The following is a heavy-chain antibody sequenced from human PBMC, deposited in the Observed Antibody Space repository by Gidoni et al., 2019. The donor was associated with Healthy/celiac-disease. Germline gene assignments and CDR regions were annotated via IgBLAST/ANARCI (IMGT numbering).Heavy chain of an antibody. V-gene: IGHV1-69*01. J-gene: IGHJ4*02. CDR2: IIPIIGTA. CDR1: GGTFSSYA. CDR3: ASGYYDSSGYYG. D-gene: IGHD3-22*01. Sequence: QVQLVQSGAEVKKPGTSVKVSCKASGGTFSSYAISWVRQAPGQGLEWMGGIIPIIGTANYEQKFQGRVTMTADESTSTAYMELSSLRSEDTAVYYCASGYYDSSGYYGWGQGTLVTVSS.